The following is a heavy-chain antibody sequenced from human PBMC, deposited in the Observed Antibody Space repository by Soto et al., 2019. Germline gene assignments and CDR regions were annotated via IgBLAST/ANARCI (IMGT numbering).Heavy chain of an antibody. CDR2: IVPIYDAT. CDR1: GDTFSSYS. CDR3: VKTPPRTSAPAYYFDF. D-gene: IGHD2-21*01. V-gene: IGHV1-69*13. J-gene: IGHJ4*02. Sequence: GASVKVSCKASGDTFSSYSISWVRQAPGQGLEWMGGIVPIYDATNYAQKFQGRVTITADESTNTAYMELSSLRSEDTAVYYCVKTPPRTSAPAYYFDFWGQGTLVTVSS.